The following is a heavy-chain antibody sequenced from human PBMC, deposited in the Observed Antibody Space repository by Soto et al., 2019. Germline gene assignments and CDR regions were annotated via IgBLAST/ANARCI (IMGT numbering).Heavy chain of an antibody. CDR3: VRGTSVRGVIGAHFDN. J-gene: IGHJ4*02. CDR2: IYWDDDK. D-gene: IGHD3-10*01. V-gene: IGHV2-5*04. CDR1: GFSFSSSAVG. Sequence: QITLKESGPTLVKPTQTATLTCTFSGFSFSSSAVGVAWFRPPPGKALEWLALIYWDDDKRYRPPLKSRLTISGDTSKDHVVLTVTRMDLVDTGTYFGVRGTSVRGVIGAHFDNWGQGTLVTDSS.